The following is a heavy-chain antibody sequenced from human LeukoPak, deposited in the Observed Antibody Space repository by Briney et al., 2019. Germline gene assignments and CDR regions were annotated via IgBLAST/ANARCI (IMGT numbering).Heavy chain of an antibody. D-gene: IGHD2-15*01. V-gene: IGHV4-34*01. CDR1: GGSFSDYY. Sequence: SETLSLTCGVYGGSFSDYYWSWIRQPPGKGLEWIGEINHSGSTNYNPSLKSRVTISVDTSKNQFSLKLSSVTAADTAVYYCARVSFFRWASTRPSYYYYYMDVWGKGTTVTISS. CDR2: INHSGST. CDR3: ARVSFFRWASTRPSYYYYYMDV. J-gene: IGHJ6*03.